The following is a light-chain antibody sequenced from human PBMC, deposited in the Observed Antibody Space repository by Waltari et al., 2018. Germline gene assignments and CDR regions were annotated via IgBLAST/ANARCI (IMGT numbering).Light chain of an antibody. V-gene: IGLV1-51*01. CDR2: DNN. J-gene: IGLJ3*02. CDR3: GTWDSSLSAGV. Sequence: QSVFTPPPSVSAAPGRKVTISCSGSSSNIGNNYVSWYQQLPGTAPKLLIYDNNKRPSGIPDRFSGSKSGTSATLGITGLQTGDEADYYCGTWDSSLSAGVFGGGTKLTVL. CDR1: SSNIGNNY.